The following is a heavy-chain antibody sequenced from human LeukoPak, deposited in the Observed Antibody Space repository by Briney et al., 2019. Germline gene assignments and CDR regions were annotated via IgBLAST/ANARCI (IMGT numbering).Heavy chain of an antibody. Sequence: PGGSLKLSCAASGFTFSDYDMSWIRQAPGKGLEWVSYISSSGSTIYYADSVKGRFTISRDNAKNSLYLQMNSLRAEDTAVYYCARAYSSSWHNWFDPWGQGTLVTVSS. J-gene: IGHJ5*02. V-gene: IGHV3-11*01. CDR1: GFTFSDYD. CDR3: ARAYSSSWHNWFDP. D-gene: IGHD6-13*01. CDR2: ISSSGSTI.